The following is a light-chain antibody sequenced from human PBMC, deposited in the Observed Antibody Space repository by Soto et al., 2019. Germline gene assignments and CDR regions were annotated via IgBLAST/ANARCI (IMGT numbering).Light chain of an antibody. CDR3: NSYTSSYTLV. V-gene: IGLV2-14*01. J-gene: IGLJ3*02. CDR2: DVN. Sequence: QSALTQPASVSGSPGQSITISCTGTSSDVGGYNYVSWYQQHPDKAPKLMIYDVNRRPSGVSNRFSGSKSGNTASLTISGLQAEDEADYYCNSYTSSYTLVFGGGTKLTVL. CDR1: SSDVGGYNY.